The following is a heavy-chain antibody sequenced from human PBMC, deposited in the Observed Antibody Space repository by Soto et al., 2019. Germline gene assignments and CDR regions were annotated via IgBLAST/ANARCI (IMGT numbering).Heavy chain of an antibody. CDR3: ARDSWNSGYEVFDY. Sequence: QLQLQESGSGLVKPSQTLSLTCAVSGGSISSGGYSWSWIRQPPGKGLEWIGYIYHSGSTYYNPSLKGRVTISVDRSKNQFSLKLSSVTAADTAVYYCARDSWNSGYEVFDYWGQGTLVTVSS. J-gene: IGHJ4*02. CDR1: GGSISSGGYS. V-gene: IGHV4-30-2*01. CDR2: IYHSGST. D-gene: IGHD5-12*01.